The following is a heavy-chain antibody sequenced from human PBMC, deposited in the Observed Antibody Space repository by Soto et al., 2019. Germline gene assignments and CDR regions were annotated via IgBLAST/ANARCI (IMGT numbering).Heavy chain of an antibody. CDR1: GYSFTSYW. V-gene: IGHV5-51*01. CDR3: ARQVGRRNVPESPYGMDV. CDR2: IYPGDSDT. D-gene: IGHD1-26*01. J-gene: IGHJ6*02. Sequence: PGESLKISCKGSGYSFTSYWIGWVRQMPGKGLEWMGIIYPGDSDTRYSASFQGQVTISADKSISTAYLQWSSLKASDTAMYYCARQVGRRNVPESPYGMDVWGQGTTVTVSS.